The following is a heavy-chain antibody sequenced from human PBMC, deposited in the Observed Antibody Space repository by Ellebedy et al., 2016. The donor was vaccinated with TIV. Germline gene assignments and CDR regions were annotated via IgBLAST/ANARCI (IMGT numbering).Heavy chain of an antibody. CDR3: VRSSYCSGGRCHSPDRNWFDP. J-gene: IGHJ5*02. CDR2: IYYSGST. Sequence: PGGSLRLSCTVSGGSISSYYWSWIRQPPGKGLEWIGHIYYSGSTSYNPSLKSRVTISVDTSKNQFSLKLRSWTAADTAVYYCVRSSYCSGGRCHSPDRNWFDPWGQGTLVTVSS. V-gene: IGHV4-59*01. CDR1: GGSISSYY. D-gene: IGHD2-15*01.